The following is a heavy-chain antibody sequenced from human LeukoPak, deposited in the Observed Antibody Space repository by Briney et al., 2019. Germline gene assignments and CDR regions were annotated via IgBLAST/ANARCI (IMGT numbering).Heavy chain of an antibody. Sequence: GASVKVSCKASGYTFTSYGINWVRQATGQGLEWMGWMNPNSGGTNYAQKFQGRVTMTRDTSISTAYMELSRLRSDDTAVYYCARDKNYCSGGSCYSVRFDYWGQGTLVTVSS. CDR1: GYTFTSYG. D-gene: IGHD2-15*01. CDR2: MNPNSGGT. J-gene: IGHJ4*02. CDR3: ARDKNYCSGGSCYSVRFDY. V-gene: IGHV1-2*02.